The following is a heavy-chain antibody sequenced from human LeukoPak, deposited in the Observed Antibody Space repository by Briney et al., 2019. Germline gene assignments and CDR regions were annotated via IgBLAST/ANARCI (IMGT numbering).Heavy chain of an antibody. D-gene: IGHD2-21*01. V-gene: IGHV4-59*08. CDR2: IHYSGST. Sequence: PSETLSLTCTVSGGSICSYYWSWIRQPPGKGLEWIGYIHYSGSTNYIPSLKSRVTISVDTSKNQFSLKLSSLTAADTAVYYCARSLHISAPFDVWGQGTLVTVSS. CDR3: ARSLHISAPFDV. CDR1: GGSICSYY. J-gene: IGHJ4*02.